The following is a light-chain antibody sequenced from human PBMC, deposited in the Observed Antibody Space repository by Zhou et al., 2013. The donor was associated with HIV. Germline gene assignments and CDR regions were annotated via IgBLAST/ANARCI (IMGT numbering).Light chain of an antibody. J-gene: IGKJ2*01. CDR3: QQAHSFPYT. V-gene: IGKV1-17*01. CDR1: QGIRND. Sequence: DIQMTQSPSSLSASIGDRVTITCRASQGIRNDLGWYQQMPGKAPKRLIYSASSLQSGVPSRFSGSGSGTDYTLTISSLQPEDFANYYCQQAHSFPYTFGQGTKVETK. CDR2: SAS.